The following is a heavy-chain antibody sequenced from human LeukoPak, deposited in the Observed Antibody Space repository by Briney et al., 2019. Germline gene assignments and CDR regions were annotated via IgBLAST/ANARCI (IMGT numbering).Heavy chain of an antibody. CDR2: INYRGST. J-gene: IGHJ4*02. Sequence: SETLSLTCTVSGGSISNSDYYWDWIRQPPGKGLEWIGSINYRGSTYYNPSLESRVTISVDTSKNQFSLKLSSVTAADTAVYYCARVIEWELAPFDYWGQGTLVTVSS. D-gene: IGHD1-26*01. V-gene: IGHV4-39*01. CDR1: GGSISNSDYY. CDR3: ARVIEWELAPFDY.